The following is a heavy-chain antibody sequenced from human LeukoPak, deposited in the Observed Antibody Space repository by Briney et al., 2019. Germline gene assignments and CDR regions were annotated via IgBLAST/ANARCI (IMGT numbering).Heavy chain of an antibody. CDR3: ARVWYGSGSLYYYYYYMNV. D-gene: IGHD3-10*01. V-gene: IGHV3-66*01. J-gene: IGHJ6*03. CDR2: INSGGRT. Sequence: GGSLRLSCAASGFTVSSNYVSWVRQAPGKGLEWVSVINSGGRTYYADSVKGRFTISRDISKNTLYLQMNSLRAEDTAVYYCARVWYGSGSLYYYYYYMNVWGKGTTVTISS. CDR1: GFTVSSNY.